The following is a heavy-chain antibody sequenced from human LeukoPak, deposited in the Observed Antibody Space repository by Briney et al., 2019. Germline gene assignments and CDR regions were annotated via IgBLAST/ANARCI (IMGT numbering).Heavy chain of an antibody. Sequence: GGSLRLSCAVSGFNFRDHWMDWVRQAPGKGLQWVGHIKDDGSETYYLDSLKGRFSISRDNTNNALYLQMNSLRVEDTAVYYCVKNDGWFHLAQWGQGTLVTVSS. J-gene: IGHJ4*02. CDR2: IKDDGSET. CDR3: VKNDGWFHLAQ. D-gene: IGHD6-19*01. V-gene: IGHV3-7*03. CDR1: GFNFRDHW.